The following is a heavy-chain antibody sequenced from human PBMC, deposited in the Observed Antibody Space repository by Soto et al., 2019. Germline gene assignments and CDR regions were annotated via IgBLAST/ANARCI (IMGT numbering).Heavy chain of an antibody. D-gene: IGHD3-3*01. Sequence: ASETLSLTCTVSGGSISSSSYYWGWIRQPPGKGLEWIGSIYYSGSTYYNPSLKSRVTISVDTSKNQFSLKLSSVTAADTAVYYCARLSDYDFWSGYYVNWFDPWGQGTLVTVSS. J-gene: IGHJ5*02. CDR3: ARLSDYDFWSGYYVNWFDP. CDR1: GGSISSSSYY. V-gene: IGHV4-39*01. CDR2: IYYSGST.